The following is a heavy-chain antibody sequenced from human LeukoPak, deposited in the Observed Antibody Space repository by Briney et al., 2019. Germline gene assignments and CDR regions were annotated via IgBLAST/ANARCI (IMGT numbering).Heavy chain of an antibody. V-gene: IGHV1-2*04. Sequence: ASVKVSCKASGYTYTGYYMHWVRQAPGQGLEWMGWINPNSGGTNYAQKFQGWVTMTRDTSISTAYMELSRLRSDDTAVYYCARAPFPLWFGEAEYYFDYWGQGTLVTVSS. D-gene: IGHD3-10*01. CDR1: GYTYTGYY. CDR2: INPNSGGT. CDR3: ARAPFPLWFGEAEYYFDY. J-gene: IGHJ4*02.